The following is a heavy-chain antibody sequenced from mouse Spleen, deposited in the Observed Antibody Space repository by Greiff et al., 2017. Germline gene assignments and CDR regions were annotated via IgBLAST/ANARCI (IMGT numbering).Heavy chain of an antibody. CDR1: GYTFTSYW. J-gene: IGHJ3*01. V-gene: IGHV1-5*01. CDR2: IYPGNSDT. D-gene: IGHD2-12*01. CDR3: TRGDYSYYSYDGGFAY. Sequence: EVQGVESGTVLARPGASVKMSCKTSGYTFTSYWMHWVKQRPGQGLEWIGAIYPGNSDTSYNQKFKGKAKLTAVTSASTAYMELSSLTNEDSAVYYCTRGDYSYYSYDGGFAYWGQGTLVTVSA.